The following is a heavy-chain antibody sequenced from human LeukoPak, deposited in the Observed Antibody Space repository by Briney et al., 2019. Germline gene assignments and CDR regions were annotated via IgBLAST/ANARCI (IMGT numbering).Heavy chain of an antibody. Sequence: PGGSLRLSCTASGFTFGDYAMSWVRQAPGKGLEWVGFIRSKTYGGTTEYAASVKGRFTISRDDSKSIAYLQMNSLRAEDTAVYYCARDIVVVGFDYWGQGTLVTVSS. CDR3: ARDIVVVGFDY. J-gene: IGHJ4*02. V-gene: IGHV3-49*04. CDR1: GFTFGDYA. CDR2: IRSKTYGGTT. D-gene: IGHD3-22*01.